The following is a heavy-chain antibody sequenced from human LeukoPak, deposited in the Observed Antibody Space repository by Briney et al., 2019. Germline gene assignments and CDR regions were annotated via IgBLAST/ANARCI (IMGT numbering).Heavy chain of an antibody. Sequence: SQTLSLTCTVSGGSISSGSYYWSWIRQPAGKGLEWIGRIYTSGSTNYNPSLKSRVTISVGTSKNQFSLKLSSVTAADTAVYYCARSPSIAARSYYYYYYMDVWGKGTTVTVSS. CDR1: GGSISSGSYY. J-gene: IGHJ6*03. D-gene: IGHD6-6*01. CDR3: ARSPSIAARSYYYYYYMDV. CDR2: IYTSGST. V-gene: IGHV4-61*02.